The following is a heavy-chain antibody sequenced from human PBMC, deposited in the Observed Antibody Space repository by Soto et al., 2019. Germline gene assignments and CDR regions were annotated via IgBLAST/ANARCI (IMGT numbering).Heavy chain of an antibody. CDR1: GGSISSGGYY. V-gene: IGHV4-31*03. J-gene: IGHJ4*02. D-gene: IGHD3-10*01. CDR3: ARGGRFGKKYFDY. Sequence: QVQLQESGPGLVKPSQTLSLTCTVSGGSISSGGYYWSWIRQHPGKGLEWIGYTYYSGSTYYNPSLKSRVTISVDTSKNQFSLKLSSVTAADTAVYYCARGGRFGKKYFDYWGQGTLVTVSS. CDR2: TYYSGST.